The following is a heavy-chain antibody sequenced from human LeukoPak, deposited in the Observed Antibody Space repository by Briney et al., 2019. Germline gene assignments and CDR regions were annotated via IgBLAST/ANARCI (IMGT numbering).Heavy chain of an antibody. J-gene: IGHJ3*02. CDR1: GFTFRHYY. CDR3: ARGEHPYAFDI. Sequence: GSLRLSCAASGFTFRHYYMHWVRQAPGKGLVGVSHIDGVGSRTDYADSVRGRFTIFRDNAKNTLFLQMNSLRAEDTAVYYCARGEHPYAFDISGQGTMVTVSS. V-gene: IGHV3-74*01. D-gene: IGHD1/OR15-1a*01. CDR2: IDGVGSRT.